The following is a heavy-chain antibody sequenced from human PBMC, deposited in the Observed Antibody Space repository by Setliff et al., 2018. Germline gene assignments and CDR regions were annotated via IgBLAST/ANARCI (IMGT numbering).Heavy chain of an antibody. V-gene: IGHV4-4*07. CDR2: VSASGST. J-gene: IGHJ4*02. Sequence: ETLSLTCTVSGASISDYYWTWIRQPAGKELEWIGRVSASGSTTYNPSLKSRVTMSVDTSRNQISLNLTSVTAADTAMYYCARDNTIVGATDYWGQGALVTVSS. D-gene: IGHD1-26*01. CDR3: ARDNTIVGATDY. CDR1: GASISDYY.